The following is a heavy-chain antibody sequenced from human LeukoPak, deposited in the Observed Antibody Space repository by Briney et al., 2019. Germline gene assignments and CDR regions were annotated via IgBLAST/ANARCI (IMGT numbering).Heavy chain of an antibody. V-gene: IGHV4-4*07. Sequence: SETLSLTCTVSGGSISSYYWSWIRQPAGKGLEWIGRIYTSGSTNYNPSLKSRVTMSVDTSKNQFSLKLSSVTAADTAVYYCARHDSSGWSYYFDYWGQGTLVTVSS. D-gene: IGHD6-19*01. CDR3: ARHDSSGWSYYFDY. CDR2: IYTSGST. CDR1: GGSISSYY. J-gene: IGHJ4*02.